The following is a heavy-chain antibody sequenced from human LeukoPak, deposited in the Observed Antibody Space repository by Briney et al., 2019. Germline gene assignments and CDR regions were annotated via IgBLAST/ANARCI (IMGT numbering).Heavy chain of an antibody. CDR1: GFTFSNYP. CDR2: ISAGGGST. CDR3: AKDGGY. J-gene: IGHJ4*02. V-gene: IGHV3-23*01. Sequence: GGSLRLSCAASGFTFSNYPMNWVRQAPGKGLEWVAGISAGGGSTYYADSVKGRFTISRDNSKNTLYLQMNSLRAEDTAVYYCAKDGGYWGQGTLVTVSS. D-gene: IGHD3-16*01.